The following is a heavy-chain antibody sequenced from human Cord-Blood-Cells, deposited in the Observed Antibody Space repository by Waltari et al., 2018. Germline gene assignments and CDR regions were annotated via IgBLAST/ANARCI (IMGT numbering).Heavy chain of an antibody. D-gene: IGHD5-18*01. CDR3: ARGGRYVDTAMVFDY. V-gene: IGHV3-7*01. CDR2: IKQDVSEK. J-gene: IGHJ4*02. CDR1: GFTFSSYW. Sequence: EVQLVESGGGLVQPGGSLRLSCAASGFTFSSYWMSWVRQAPGKGLGWVANIKQDVSEKYYVDSVKGRFTISRDNAKNSLYLQMNSLRAEDTAVYYCARGGRYVDTAMVFDYWGQGTLVTVSS.